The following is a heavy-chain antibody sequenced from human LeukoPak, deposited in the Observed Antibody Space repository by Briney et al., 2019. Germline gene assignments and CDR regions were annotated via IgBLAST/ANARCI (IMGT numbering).Heavy chain of an antibody. V-gene: IGHV3-48*03. Sequence: PGGSLRLSCAASEFTFTSYELNWVRQAPGKGLEWVSYISSSGNTISYADSVKGRFTISRDNARSSLFLQMSNVRVEDTAVYFCARGATVTYYFDHWGQGALVAVSS. D-gene: IGHD4-17*01. CDR3: ARGATVTYYFDH. J-gene: IGHJ4*02. CDR1: EFTFTSYE. CDR2: ISSSGNTI.